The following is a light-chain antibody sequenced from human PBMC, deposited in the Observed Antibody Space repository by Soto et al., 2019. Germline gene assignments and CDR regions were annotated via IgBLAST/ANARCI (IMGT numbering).Light chain of an antibody. CDR3: LLSYNGPYV. Sequence: QALVTQEPSLTVCPGGTVTLTCGSSTGAVTNGHYPYWFQQKPGQAPRTLIYDTTNRHSWTPARFSGSLLGGKAALTPSGAQPEDEAEYYCLLSYNGPYVFGTGTKVTVL. J-gene: IGLJ1*01. CDR1: TGAVTNGHY. CDR2: DTT. V-gene: IGLV7-46*01.